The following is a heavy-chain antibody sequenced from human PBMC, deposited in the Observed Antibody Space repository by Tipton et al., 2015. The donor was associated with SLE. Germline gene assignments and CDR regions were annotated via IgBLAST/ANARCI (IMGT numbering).Heavy chain of an antibody. Sequence: TLSLTCTVSGGSISSNPHYWSWIRQPPGKGLEWIGDIHYTVSTNYNPSLKSRVTISVDTSKNQFSLKLSSVTAADTAVYYCARDSTPGRGYSYGLYMDVWGKGTTVTVSS. CDR3: ARDSTPGRGYSYGLYMDV. V-gene: IGHV4-61*01. CDR1: GGSISSNPHY. CDR2: IHYTVST. D-gene: IGHD5-18*01. J-gene: IGHJ6*03.